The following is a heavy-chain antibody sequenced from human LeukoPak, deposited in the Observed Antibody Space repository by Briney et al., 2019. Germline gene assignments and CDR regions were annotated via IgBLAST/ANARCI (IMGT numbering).Heavy chain of an antibody. V-gene: IGHV3-33*01. CDR2: ICYDGSNK. Sequence: GGSLRLSCAASGFTFSSYGMHWVRQAPGKGVEWVAVICYDGSNKYYADSVKGRFTISRDNSKNTLYLQMNSLRAEDTAVYYCARPYYDSSGYYYWGNAFDIWGQGTMVTVSS. J-gene: IGHJ3*02. CDR1: GFTFSSYG. D-gene: IGHD3-22*01. CDR3: ARPYYDSSGYYYWGNAFDI.